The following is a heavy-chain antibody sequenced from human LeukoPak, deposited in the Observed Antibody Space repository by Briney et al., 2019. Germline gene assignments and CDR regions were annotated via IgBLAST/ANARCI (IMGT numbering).Heavy chain of an antibody. J-gene: IGHJ4*02. CDR3: AKDVSPLGCYFLS. CDR2: ITTSGSST. D-gene: IGHD5/OR15-5a*01. CDR1: AFTFSSYA. V-gene: IGHV3-23*01. Sequence: PAGSLRLTCAASAFTFSSYAMTWVRQAPGKGLDWVATITTSGSSTSHADSVKGRYTISRDNSKNTLYLLVDRQGAEDRAIYYCAKDVSPLGCYFLSWGEGLAVTVSS.